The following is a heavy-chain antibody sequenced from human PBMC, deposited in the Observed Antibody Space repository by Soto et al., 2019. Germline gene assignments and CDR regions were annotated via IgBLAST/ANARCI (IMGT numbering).Heavy chain of an antibody. D-gene: IGHD2-2*01. CDR3: ARVVPGAEAWFGP. Sequence: GASVKVSCKTSGYTFSNYGITWVRQAPGQPLEWLGWVSLYSDGTNYAQKFQGRVSMTTDTSTTTAYMELRSLRSDDTAVYYCARVVPGAEAWFGPWGQGTLVTVSS. CDR2: VSLYSDGT. CDR1: GYTFSNYG. J-gene: IGHJ5*02. V-gene: IGHV1-18*01.